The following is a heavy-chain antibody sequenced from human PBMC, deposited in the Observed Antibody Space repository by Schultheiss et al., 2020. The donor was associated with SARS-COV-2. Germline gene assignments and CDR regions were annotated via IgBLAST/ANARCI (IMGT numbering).Heavy chain of an antibody. D-gene: IGHD6-13*01. CDR2: INPNSGGT. J-gene: IGHJ4*02. Sequence: ASVKVSCKVSGYTLTELSMHWVRQAPGQGLEWMGWINPNSGGTNYAQKFQGRVTMTRDTSISTAYMELSRLRSDDTAVYYCARVTSSSGDWGQGTLVTVSS. V-gene: IGHV1-2*02. CDR3: ARVTSSSGD. CDR1: GYTLTELS.